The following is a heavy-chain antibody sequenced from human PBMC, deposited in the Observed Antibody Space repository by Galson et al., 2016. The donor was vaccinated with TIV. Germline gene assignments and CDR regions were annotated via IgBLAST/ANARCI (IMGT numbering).Heavy chain of an antibody. CDR3: ARGSPYGSSSPGIFDI. J-gene: IGHJ3*02. V-gene: IGHV3-30*02. Sequence: SLRLSCAASGFSFHTYGMHWVRQAPGKGLEWVAFTGYDGSNKYYADSVKGRFTVSRDNSKSTLYLQMSSLRLEDTAVYYCARGSPYGSSSPGIFDIWGQGTQVTVSS. D-gene: IGHD3-10*01. CDR2: TGYDGSNK. CDR1: GFSFHTYG.